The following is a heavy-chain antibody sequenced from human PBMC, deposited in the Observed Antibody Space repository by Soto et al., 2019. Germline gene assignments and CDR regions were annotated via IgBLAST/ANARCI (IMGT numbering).Heavy chain of an antibody. V-gene: IGHV4-30-2*01. Sequence: QLQLQESGSGLVKPSQTLSLTCAVSGGSIISDGYSWSWIRQPLGKGLQWIGHIYEGGNTYYTPSLESRVAISTDKTKNQCSLRLSSVTAADTAVYYCVRRSPEDAFDIWGQGTMVTVSP. J-gene: IGHJ3*02. CDR2: IYEGGNT. CDR3: VRRSPEDAFDI. CDR1: GGSIISDGYS.